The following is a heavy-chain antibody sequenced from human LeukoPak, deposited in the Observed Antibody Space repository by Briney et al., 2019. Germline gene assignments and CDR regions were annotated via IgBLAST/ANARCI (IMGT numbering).Heavy chain of an antibody. CDR1: GFTVSSNY. V-gene: IGHV3-66*01. CDR3: ARDDGYYDSSGYYSDY. CDR2: IYSGGST. Sequence: GGSLRLSCAASGFTVSSNYMSWVRQAPGKGLEWVSVIYSGGSTYYADSVKGRFTISRDNSKNTLYLQMNSLRAEDTAVYYCARDDGYYDSSGYYSDYWGQGTLVTVSS. J-gene: IGHJ4*02. D-gene: IGHD3-22*01.